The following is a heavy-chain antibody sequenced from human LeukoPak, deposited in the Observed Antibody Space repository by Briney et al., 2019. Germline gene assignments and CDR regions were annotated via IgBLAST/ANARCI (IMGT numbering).Heavy chain of an antibody. CDR2: ISSSSSYI. Sequence: GGSLRLSCAASGFTFSSYSMNWVRQAPGKGLEWVSSISSSSSYIYYADSVKGRFTISRDNAKNSLYLQMNSLRAEDTAVYYCARDLRDGYNPRPFDYWGQGTLVTVPS. CDR1: GFTFSSYS. D-gene: IGHD5-24*01. V-gene: IGHV3-21*01. J-gene: IGHJ4*02. CDR3: ARDLRDGYNPRPFDY.